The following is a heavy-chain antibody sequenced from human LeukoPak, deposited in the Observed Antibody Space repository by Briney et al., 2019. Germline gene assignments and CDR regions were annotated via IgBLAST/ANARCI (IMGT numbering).Heavy chain of an antibody. Sequence: SETLSLTCTVSGGSISSSSKFWGWIRQPPGKGLEWIGSLRPSTTTYYNPSLRSRVAISVDTSKNQFSLTLSSVTAADSAVYFCARHDDCHSNSQPDGFDVWGQGTMVTVSS. J-gene: IGHJ3*01. V-gene: IGHV4-39*01. D-gene: IGHD2-21*02. CDR3: ARHDDCHSNSQPDGFDV. CDR2: LRPSTTT. CDR1: GGSISSSSKF.